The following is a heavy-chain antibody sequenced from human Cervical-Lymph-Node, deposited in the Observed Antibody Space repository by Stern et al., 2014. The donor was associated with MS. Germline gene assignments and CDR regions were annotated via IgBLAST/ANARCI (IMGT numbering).Heavy chain of an antibody. CDR3: ARPPPRRKWDDPNYGMDV. V-gene: IGHV5-51*03. CDR2: IYPDDSDI. J-gene: IGHJ6*02. Sequence: EVQLEESGAEVKKPGESLKISCKGSGYTFTNNWIAWVRQMPGKGLEWMGIIYPDDSDIRYSPSLQGQVTISADKSLSTAFLQWRTLKAADSAVYYCARPPPRRKWDDPNYGMDVWGQGTTVTVSS. D-gene: IGHD1-1*01. CDR1: GYTFTNNW.